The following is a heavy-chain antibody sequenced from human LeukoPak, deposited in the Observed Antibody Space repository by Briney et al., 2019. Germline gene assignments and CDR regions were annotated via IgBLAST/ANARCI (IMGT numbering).Heavy chain of an antibody. J-gene: IGHJ4*02. CDR3: AKSGGYGLIDY. D-gene: IGHD1-26*01. CDR1: GGSISSYY. V-gene: IGHV4-4*07. Sequence: SETLSLTCTVSGGSISSYYWSWIRQPAGKGLEWIGRIYTSGSTNYNPSLKSRVTISIDTSKNQFSLKLNSVTAADTAMYYCAKSGGYGLIDYWGQGTLDTVSS. CDR2: IYTSGST.